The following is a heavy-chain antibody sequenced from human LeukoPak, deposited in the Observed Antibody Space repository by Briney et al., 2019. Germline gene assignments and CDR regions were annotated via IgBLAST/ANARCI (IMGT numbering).Heavy chain of an antibody. J-gene: IGHJ4*02. CDR2: ISWNSGSI. CDR1: GFTFDDYA. CDR3: ARIAAAGYYFDY. V-gene: IGHV3-9*01. Sequence: GGSLRLSCAASGFTFDDYAMHWVRQAPGKGLEWVSGISWNSGSIGYADSVKGRFTISRDNGKNSLYLQMNSLRAEDTALYYCARIAAAGYYFDYWGQGTLVTVSS. D-gene: IGHD6-13*01.